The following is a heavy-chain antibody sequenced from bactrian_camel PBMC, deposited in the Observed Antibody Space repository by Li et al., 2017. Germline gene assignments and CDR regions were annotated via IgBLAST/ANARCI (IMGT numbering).Heavy chain of an antibody. J-gene: IGHJ4*01. V-gene: IGHV3S53*01. CDR1: GSIYDTMC. CDR3: AADFLQYCKTTRLTY. CDR2: ISSDGIP. D-gene: IGHD2*01. Sequence: QLVESGGGSVQAGGSLRLSCASSGSIYDTMCMGWFRQAPGQEREEVAGISSDGIPTYGDSVKGRFTVTISKDNAKNTLYLQMNSLKPEDTANYYCAADFLQYCKTTRLTYWGQGTQVTVS.